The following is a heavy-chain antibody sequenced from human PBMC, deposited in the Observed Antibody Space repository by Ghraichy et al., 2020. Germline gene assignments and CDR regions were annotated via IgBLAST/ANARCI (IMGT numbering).Heavy chain of an antibody. CDR3: ARDYGKLDDFWSGPNYYMDV. V-gene: IGHV3-21*01. J-gene: IGHJ6*03. Sequence: GGSLRLSCAASGFTFSSYSMNWVRQAPGKGLEWVSSISSSSSYIYYADSVKGRFTISRDNAKNSLYLQMNSLRAEDTAVYYCARDYGKLDDFWSGPNYYMDVWGKGTTVTVSS. D-gene: IGHD3-3*01. CDR1: GFTFSSYS. CDR2: ISSSSSYI.